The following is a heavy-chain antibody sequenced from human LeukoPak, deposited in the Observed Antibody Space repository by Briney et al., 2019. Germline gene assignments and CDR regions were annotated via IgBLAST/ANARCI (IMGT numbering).Heavy chain of an antibody. D-gene: IGHD3-10*01. CDR1: GDSVSSNSAA. CDR3: ARGKPSSRFGELLVGPVTSYWFDP. J-gene: IGHJ5*02. CDR2: TYYRSKWYN. V-gene: IGHV6-1*01. Sequence: SQTLSLTCAVSGDSVSSNSAAWNWIRQSPSRGLEWLGRTYYRSKWYNDYAVSVKSRITINPDTSKNQFSLQLNSVTPEDTAVYYCARGKPSSRFGELLVGPVTSYWFDPWGQGTLVTVSS.